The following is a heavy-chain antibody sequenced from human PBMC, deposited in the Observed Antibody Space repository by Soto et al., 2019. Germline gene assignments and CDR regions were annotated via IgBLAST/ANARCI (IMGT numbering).Heavy chain of an antibody. J-gene: IGHJ6*02. CDR2: IYPGDSDT. CDR3: ASALQSSSNYYYYGMDV. V-gene: IGHV5-51*01. Sequence: GESLTISCKVSGYSFRNNWITWLRQMPWKCLEWMGIIYPGDSDTRYSPSFQGQVTISADKSISTAYLQWSSLKASDTAMYYCASALQSSSNYYYYGMDVWGQGTTVTVSS. D-gene: IGHD6-13*01. CDR1: GYSFRNNW.